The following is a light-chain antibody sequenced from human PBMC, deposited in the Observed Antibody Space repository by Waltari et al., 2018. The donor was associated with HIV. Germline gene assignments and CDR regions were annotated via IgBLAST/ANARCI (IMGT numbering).Light chain of an antibody. CDR3: QQYGGSPYS. J-gene: IGKJ2*03. Sequence: ATPTRSASQSVGVAWYQQKPGQAPRLLSYGASSRTTGIPDRCRGSGSGTDFTLTITRLEPEDFAVYYCQQYGGSPYSFGQGTKLEIK. CDR1: QSVGV. V-gene: IGKV3-20*01. CDR2: GAS.